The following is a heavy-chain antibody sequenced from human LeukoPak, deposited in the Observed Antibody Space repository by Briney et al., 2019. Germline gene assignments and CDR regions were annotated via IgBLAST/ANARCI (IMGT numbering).Heavy chain of an antibody. CDR1: GFTLSDYG. CDR2: ISGSGGST. V-gene: IGHV3-23*01. D-gene: IGHD6-19*01. Sequence: GGSLRLSCAASGFTLSDYGMHWVRQAPGKGLEWVSAISGSGGSTYYADSVKGRFTISRDNSKNTLYLQMNSLRAEDTAVYYCAKPHSSSGWLFDYWGQGTLVTVSS. J-gene: IGHJ4*02. CDR3: AKPHSSSGWLFDY.